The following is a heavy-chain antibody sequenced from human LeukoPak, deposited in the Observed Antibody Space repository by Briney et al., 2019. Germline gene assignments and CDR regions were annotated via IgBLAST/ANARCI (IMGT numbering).Heavy chain of an antibody. V-gene: IGHV3-21*01. CDR1: GFTFSSYS. Sequence: GGSLRLSCAASGFTFSSYSMNWVRQAPGKGLEWVSSISSSSSYIYYADSVKGRFTISRDNAKSSLYLQMNSLRAEDTAVYYCARDSSGWLPQGVFDIWGQGTMVTVSS. D-gene: IGHD6-19*01. J-gene: IGHJ3*02. CDR3: ARDSSGWLPQGVFDI. CDR2: ISSSSSYI.